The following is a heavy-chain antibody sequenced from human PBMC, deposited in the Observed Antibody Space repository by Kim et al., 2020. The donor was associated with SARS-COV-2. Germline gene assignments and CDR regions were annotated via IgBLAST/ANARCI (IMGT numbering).Heavy chain of an antibody. CDR2: IYYSGST. CDR3: ARDHREWLQYTANWYFDL. J-gene: IGHJ2*01. D-gene: IGHD3-3*01. V-gene: IGHV4-59*01. Sequence: SETLSLTCTVSGGSISSYSWSWIRQPPGKGLEWIGYIYYSGSTNYNPSLKSRVTISVDTSKNQFSLKLSSVTAADTAVYYCARDHREWLQYTANWYFDLWGRGTLVTVSS. CDR1: GGSISSYS.